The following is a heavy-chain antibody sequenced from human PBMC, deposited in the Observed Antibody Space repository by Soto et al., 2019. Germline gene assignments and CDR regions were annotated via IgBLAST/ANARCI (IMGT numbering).Heavy chain of an antibody. CDR1: GYTFTSYA. Sequence: SVKVTCKASGYTFTSYAMQWVRQAPGQRLEWMGWINAGNGNTKYSQKFQGRVTITRDTSASTAYMELSSLRSEDTAVYYCARGRGMLVIRNWFDPWGQGTLVTVSS. V-gene: IGHV1-3*01. J-gene: IGHJ5*02. CDR2: INAGNGNT. CDR3: ARGRGMLVIRNWFDP. D-gene: IGHD6-13*01.